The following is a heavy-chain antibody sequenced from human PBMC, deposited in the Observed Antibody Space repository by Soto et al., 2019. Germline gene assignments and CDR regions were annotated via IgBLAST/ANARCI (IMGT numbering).Heavy chain of an antibody. CDR2: IYYSGST. CDR3: ERGFRDSSGYYERWTYGMDV. J-gene: IGHJ6*02. CDR1: GGSISSYY. V-gene: IGHV4-59*01. D-gene: IGHD3-22*01. Sequence: PSETRSLTWTVSGGSISSYYWSWIRQPPGKGLEWIGYIYYSGSTNYNLSLKSRVTISVDTSKNQFSLKMSSVNAADTAVYYCERGFRDSSGYYERWTYGMDVWGQGTTVTVSS.